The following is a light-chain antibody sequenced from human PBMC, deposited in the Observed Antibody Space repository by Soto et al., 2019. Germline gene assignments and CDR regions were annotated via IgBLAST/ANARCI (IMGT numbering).Light chain of an antibody. CDR2: AAS. CDR3: QQSYMDPIT. J-gene: IGKJ5*01. CDR1: DKMSRY. Sequence: DIQLIQSPSSLSASVADRVTITCRANDKMSRYLNWYQQKKGKAPKILIYAASNLQSGVPSRFSGSGGGTDFTLSISSVQPEDFETYFCQQSYMDPITFGQGTRLEIK. V-gene: IGKV1-39*01.